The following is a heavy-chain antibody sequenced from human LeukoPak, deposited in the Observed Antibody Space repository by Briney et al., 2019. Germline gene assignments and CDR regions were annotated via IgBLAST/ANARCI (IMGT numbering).Heavy chain of an antibody. Sequence: GSSLQISSKGSAYSSTCYWNSWLRHLPGKGLVRMGRIDPSDSYPNYSPSFQGHVTISADKSITTAYLQWSSQKASDTAMYYCARILWFGELLPSNIDYWGQGTLVTVSS. CDR3: ARILWFGELLPSNIDY. V-gene: IGHV5-10-1*01. D-gene: IGHD3-10*01. CDR2: IDPSDSYP. J-gene: IGHJ4*02. CDR1: AYSSTCYW.